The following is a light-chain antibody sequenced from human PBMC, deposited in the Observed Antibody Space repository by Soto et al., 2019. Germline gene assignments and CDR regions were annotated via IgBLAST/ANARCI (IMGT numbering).Light chain of an antibody. CDR2: DAS. CDR3: RQRGNWRAN. CDR1: QSVSSY. V-gene: IGKV3-11*01. J-gene: IGKJ2*01. Sequence: EIVLTQSPATMSLSPGERATLSCRASQSVSSYLAWYQQKPGQAPRLLIYDASNWATGIPARFSGSGSGTDFTLTIRRLEPEDFAVYYCRQRGNWRANFGQGTTLEIK.